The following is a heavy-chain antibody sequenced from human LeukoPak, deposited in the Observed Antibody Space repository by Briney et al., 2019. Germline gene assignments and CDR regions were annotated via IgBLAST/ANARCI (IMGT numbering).Heavy chain of an antibody. CDR1: GGSISSYY. V-gene: IGHV4-59*01. Sequence: SETLSLTCTVSGGSISSYYWSWIRQPPGKGLEWIGFFYYSGSTNYNPSLKSRVTISVDTSKNQFSLKLSSVTAADTAVYYCARGSDFWSGYYSHLYYFDYWGQGTLVTVSS. D-gene: IGHD3-3*01. CDR2: FYYSGST. J-gene: IGHJ4*02. CDR3: ARGSDFWSGYYSHLYYFDY.